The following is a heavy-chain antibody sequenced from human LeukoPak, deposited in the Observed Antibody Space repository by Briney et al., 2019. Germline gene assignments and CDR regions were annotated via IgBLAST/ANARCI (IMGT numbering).Heavy chain of an antibody. J-gene: IGHJ3*02. CDR2: INYSGRT. V-gene: IGHV4-39*01. D-gene: IGHD2-21*02. Sequence: SETLSLTCTVSGGSMISSHYWGWIRQPPGKGLEWIGSINYSGRTDYNPSLKSRVTISGDTSKNQFSLKLSSVTAADSAVYYCARVLFCGGDCDACDIWGQGTRVTVS. CDR3: ARVLFCGGDCDACDI. CDR1: GGSMISSHY.